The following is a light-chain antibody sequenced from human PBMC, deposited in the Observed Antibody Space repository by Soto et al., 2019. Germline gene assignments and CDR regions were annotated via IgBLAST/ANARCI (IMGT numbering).Light chain of an antibody. J-gene: IGKJ1*01. Sequence: DIQMTQSPSTLSGSVGDRVTITCRASQSISIWLAWYQQKPGKAPKVLMYKASSLESGVPSRFSGSGSGTEFTLTISSLQPDDFATYYCQQYNSYPRTFGQGTKVDIK. CDR2: KAS. CDR3: QQYNSYPRT. CDR1: QSISIW. V-gene: IGKV1-5*03.